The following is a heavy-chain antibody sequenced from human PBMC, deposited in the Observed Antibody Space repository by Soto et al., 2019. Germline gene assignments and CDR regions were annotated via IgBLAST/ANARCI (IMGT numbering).Heavy chain of an antibody. D-gene: IGHD3-22*01. Sequence: ASVKVSCKTSGYTFTSYGISWVRQAPGQGLEWMGWITTDKGKTTYAQKFQGRVTMTTDTSTSTAYMELRSLRSDDTAVYYCARDATYYYDSSGYYRADYWGQGTLVTVSS. CDR1: GYTFTSYG. CDR2: ITTDKGKT. CDR3: ARDATYYYDSSGYYRADY. J-gene: IGHJ4*02. V-gene: IGHV1-18*01.